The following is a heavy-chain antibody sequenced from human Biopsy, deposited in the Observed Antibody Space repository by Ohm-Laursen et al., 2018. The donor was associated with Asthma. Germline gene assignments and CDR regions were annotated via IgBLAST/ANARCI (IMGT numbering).Heavy chain of an antibody. V-gene: IGHV1-3*01. D-gene: IGHD6-19*01. CDR2: INAGNGNT. Sequence: GASVKVSCKASGYTFTSYAMHWVRQAPGQRLEWMGWINAGNGNTKYSQKFQGRVTITRDTSASTAYMELSSLRSEDAAAYYCASSIAVADSDAFDIWGQGTMLTVSS. J-gene: IGHJ3*02. CDR1: GYTFTSYA. CDR3: ASSIAVADSDAFDI.